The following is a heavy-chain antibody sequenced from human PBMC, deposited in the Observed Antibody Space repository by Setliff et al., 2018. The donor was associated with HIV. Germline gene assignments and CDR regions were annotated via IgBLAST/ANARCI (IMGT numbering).Heavy chain of an antibody. CDR3: ATVFYYNSEGYSLDY. D-gene: IGHD3-10*01. CDR2: IIPIFGIA. CDR1: GGTFSSYA. J-gene: IGHJ4*02. V-gene: IGHV1-69*13. Sequence: ASVKVSCKASGGTFSSYAFSWMRQAPGQGLEWMGRIIPIFGIANYAQKFQGRVTITADESTNTAHMELNSLRSIDTAMYYCATVFYYNSEGYSLDYWGQGMLVTVSS.